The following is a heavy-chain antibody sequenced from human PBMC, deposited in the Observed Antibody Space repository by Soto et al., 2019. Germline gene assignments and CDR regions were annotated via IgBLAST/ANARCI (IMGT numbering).Heavy chain of an antibody. J-gene: IGHJ4*02. D-gene: IGHD3-10*01. CDR1: GYTFTGYY. CDR2: INPNSGGT. Sequence: ASVKVSCKASGYTFTGYYMHWVRQAPGQGLEWMGWINPNSGGTNYAQKFQGWVTMTRDTSISTAYMELSRLRSDDTAVYYCARDPMVRGAISGHSARYYFDYWGQGTLVTVSS. V-gene: IGHV1-2*04. CDR3: ARDPMVRGAISGHSARYYFDY.